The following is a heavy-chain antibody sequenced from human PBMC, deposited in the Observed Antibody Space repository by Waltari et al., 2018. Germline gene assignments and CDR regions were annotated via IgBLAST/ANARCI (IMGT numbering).Heavy chain of an antibody. J-gene: IGHJ4*02. CDR3: ASPISGYSSGPGGY. V-gene: IGHV3-21*03. CDR1: GFTFRSYS. Sequence: EVQLVESGGALVKPGGSLRLSCAASGFTFRSYSMNWVRQAPGKGLEWVSSISSSSSYIYYADSVKGRFTISRDNAKNSLYLQMNSLRAEDTAVYYCASPISGYSSGPGGYWGQGTLVTVSS. CDR2: ISSSSSYI. D-gene: IGHD6-19*01.